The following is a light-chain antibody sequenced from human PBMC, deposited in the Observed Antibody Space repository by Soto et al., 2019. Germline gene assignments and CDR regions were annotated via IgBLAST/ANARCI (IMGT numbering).Light chain of an antibody. J-gene: IGLJ2*01. CDR1: SNDVGGYHY. CDR3: SSYASSNNLV. V-gene: IGLV2-8*01. CDR2: EVS. Sequence: QSALTQPPSASGSPGQSVTNSCTGTSNDVGGYHYVSWYQQHPGKAPKLMIYEVSKRPSGVPDRFSGSKSGNTASLTVSGLQAEDEADYYCSSYASSNNLVFGGGTKMTVL.